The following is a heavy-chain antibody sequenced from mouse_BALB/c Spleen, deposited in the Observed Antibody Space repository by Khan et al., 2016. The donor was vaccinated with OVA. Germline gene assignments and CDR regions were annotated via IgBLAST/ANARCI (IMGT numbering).Heavy chain of an antibody. Sequence: EVELVESGGGLVQPGGSRKLSCAASGFTFSRFGMHWVRQAPEKGLEWVAYISSGSSTIYYADTVKGRFTISRETPKNTLFLQMTSLRYEDTAMYYCARDSNFDYWGQGTTLTVSA. CDR1: GFTFSRFG. J-gene: IGHJ2*01. V-gene: IGHV5-17*02. CDR2: ISSGSSTI. CDR3: ARDSNFDY.